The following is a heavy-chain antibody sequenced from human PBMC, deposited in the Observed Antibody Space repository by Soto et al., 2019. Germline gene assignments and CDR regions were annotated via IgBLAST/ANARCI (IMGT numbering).Heavy chain of an antibody. CDR2: IYYSGST. CDR1: GGSISSGDYY. D-gene: IGHD3-3*01. CDR3: AREVITIFGVVTTNWFDP. Sequence: SETLSLTCTVSGGSISSGDYYWSWIRQPPGKGLEWIGYIYYSGSTYYNPSLKSRVTISVDTSKNQFSLKLSSVTAADTAVYYCAREVITIFGVVTTNWFDPWGQGTLATVSS. J-gene: IGHJ5*02. V-gene: IGHV4-30-4*01.